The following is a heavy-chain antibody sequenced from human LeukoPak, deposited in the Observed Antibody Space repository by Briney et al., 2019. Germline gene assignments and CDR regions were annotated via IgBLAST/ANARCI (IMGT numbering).Heavy chain of an antibody. V-gene: IGHV5-10-1*01. Sequence: TGESLKISCKGSGYSFTSYWISWVRQMPGKGLEWMGRIDPSDSYTNYSPSFQGHVTISADKSISTAYLQWSSLKASDTAMYYCARHDGGYSKGDWFDPWGQGTLVTVSS. J-gene: IGHJ5*02. D-gene: IGHD6-13*01. CDR1: GYSFTSYW. CDR3: ARHDGGYSKGDWFDP. CDR2: IDPSDSYT.